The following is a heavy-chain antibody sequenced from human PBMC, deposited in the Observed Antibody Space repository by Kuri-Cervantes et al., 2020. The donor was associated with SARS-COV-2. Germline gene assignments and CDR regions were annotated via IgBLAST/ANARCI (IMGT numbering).Heavy chain of an antibody. CDR1: GYTFTGYY. CDR3: ARDGRAPWVAFDI. Sequence: ASVKVSCKASGYTFTGYYMYWVRQAPGQGLEWMGGIIPIFGTANYAQKFQGRVTMTRDTSTSTVYMELSSLRSEDTAVYYCARDGRAPWVAFDIWGQGTMVTVSS. J-gene: IGHJ3*02. D-gene: IGHD1-26*01. CDR2: IIPIFGTA. V-gene: IGHV1-46*01.